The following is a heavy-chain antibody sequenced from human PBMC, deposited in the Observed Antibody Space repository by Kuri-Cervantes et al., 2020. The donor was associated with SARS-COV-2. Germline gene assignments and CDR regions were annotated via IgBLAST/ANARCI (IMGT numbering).Heavy chain of an antibody. V-gene: IGHV1-18*01. Sequence: ASVKVSCKTSGYTFTTYAIIWVRQDPGQGLEWRVWISAYNGNTHYARKFQERIIMTTDIPTSTAYKELTSLRSADTAVYYCARLHWYSDFWSGYDYWGQGTLVTVSS. CDR1: GYTFTTYA. CDR3: ARLHWYSDFWSGYDY. J-gene: IGHJ4*02. D-gene: IGHD3-3*01. CDR2: ISAYNGNT.